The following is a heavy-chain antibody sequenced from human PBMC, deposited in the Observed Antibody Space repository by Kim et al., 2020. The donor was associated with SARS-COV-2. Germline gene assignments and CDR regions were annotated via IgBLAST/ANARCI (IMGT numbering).Heavy chain of an antibody. CDR3: ARHEYRLGATSLLFDY. CDR1: GGSISSYY. D-gene: IGHD1-26*01. CDR2: IYYSGST. Sequence: SETLSLTCTVSGGSISSYYWSWIRQPPGKGLEWIGYIYYSGSTNYNPSLKSRVTISVDTSKNQFSLKLSSVTAADTAVYYCARHEYRLGATSLLFDYWGQGTLVTVSS. V-gene: IGHV4-59*08. J-gene: IGHJ4*02.